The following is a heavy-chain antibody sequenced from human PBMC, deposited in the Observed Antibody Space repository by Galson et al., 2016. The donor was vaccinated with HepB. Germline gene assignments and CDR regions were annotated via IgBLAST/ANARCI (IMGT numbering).Heavy chain of an antibody. Sequence: PALVKPTQTLTLTCAFSDFSFTTNGVGVGWIRQPPGKALEWLALIYWNDNRDYSPYLKSRLTITKDTPKNQVALTMANMDPVDTATYYCTHIATYYYGSTTYYVLDHWGQGFPVTVSS. V-gene: IGHV2-5*01. CDR1: DFSFTTNGVG. D-gene: IGHD3-10*01. CDR3: THIATYYYGSTTYYVLDH. J-gene: IGHJ4*02. CDR2: IYWNDNR.